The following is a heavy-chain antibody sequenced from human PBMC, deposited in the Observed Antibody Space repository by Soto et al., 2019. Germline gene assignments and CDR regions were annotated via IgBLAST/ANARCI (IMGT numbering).Heavy chain of an antibody. CDR3: ARERLVYNWNDLPYYYCGIDV. V-gene: IGHV3-30-3*01. CDR2: ISYDGSNK. D-gene: IGHD1-1*01. CDR1: GFTFSSYA. Sequence: QVQLVESGGGVVQPGRSLRLSCAASGFTFSSYAMHWVRQAPGKGLEWVAVISYDGSNKYYADSVKGRFTISRENSKNTVYLQMNSLRAEDTAVYYCARERLVYNWNDLPYYYCGIDVWGQGTTVTVSS. J-gene: IGHJ6*02.